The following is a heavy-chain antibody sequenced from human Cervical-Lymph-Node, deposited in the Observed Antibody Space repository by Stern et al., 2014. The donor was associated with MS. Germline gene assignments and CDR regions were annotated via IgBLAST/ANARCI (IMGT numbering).Heavy chain of an antibody. D-gene: IGHD4-17*01. CDR1: GFTFSIYH. V-gene: IGHV3-48*02. CDR2: ISSSSSTI. J-gene: IGHJ6*02. Sequence: EVHLVESGGGLVQPGGSLRLSCAASGFTFSIYHMSWVRLAPGKGPEWVSYISSSSSTISYADSVKGRFAISRDEAKNSLFLQMNSLRDEDTAVYYCARDKRTTGNYGMDVWGQGATVTVSS. CDR3: ARDKRTTGNYGMDV.